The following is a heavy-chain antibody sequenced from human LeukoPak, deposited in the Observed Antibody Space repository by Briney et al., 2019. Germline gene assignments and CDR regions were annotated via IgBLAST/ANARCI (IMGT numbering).Heavy chain of an antibody. CDR2: IYHSGST. V-gene: IGHV4-30-2*01. Sequence: PSETLSLTCTVSGGSISSGGYYWSWIRQPPGKGLEWIGYIYHSGSTYYNPSLKSRVTISVDRSKNQFSLKLSSVTAADTAVYYCARRFPGYYYYMDVWGKGTTVTVSS. CDR3: ARRFPGYYYYMDV. D-gene: IGHD2-21*01. J-gene: IGHJ6*03. CDR1: GGSISSGGYY.